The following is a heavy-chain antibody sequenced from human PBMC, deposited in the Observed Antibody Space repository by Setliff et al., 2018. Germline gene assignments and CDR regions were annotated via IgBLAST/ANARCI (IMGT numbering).Heavy chain of an antibody. V-gene: IGHV3-7*01. CDR2: IKQDGSEK. CDR3: ARDRPSVVTAPYYFDY. D-gene: IGHD2-21*02. CDR1: GFTFSSYW. Sequence: PGGSLRLSCAASGFTFSSYWMSWVRQAPGKGLEWVANIKQDGSEKYYVDSVKGRSTISRDNAKNSLYLQMNSLRAEDTAVYYCARDRPSVVTAPYYFDYWGQGTLVTVSS. J-gene: IGHJ4*02.